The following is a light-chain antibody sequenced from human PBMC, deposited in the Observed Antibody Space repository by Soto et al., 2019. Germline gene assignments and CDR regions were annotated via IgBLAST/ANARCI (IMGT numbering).Light chain of an antibody. CDR1: QSILYSTNNTNY. Sequence: DIVMTQSPESLAVSLGERATINCKSRQSILYSTNNTNYLGWYQQKPGHAPRLLIYWASTRESGVPDRFSGSGSRTDFTLTISSLQAEDVAVYYCQQYYSIPYTFGQGTKLEIK. J-gene: IGKJ2*01. V-gene: IGKV4-1*01. CDR2: WAS. CDR3: QQYYSIPYT.